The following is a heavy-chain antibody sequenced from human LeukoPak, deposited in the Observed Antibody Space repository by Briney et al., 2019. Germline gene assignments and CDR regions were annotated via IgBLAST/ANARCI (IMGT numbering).Heavy chain of an antibody. D-gene: IGHD1-26*01. CDR1: GFTFSNYG. CDR3: ARYSGTQFGP. CDR2: IRYDGSNK. J-gene: IGHJ5*02. Sequence: GGSLRLSCGASGFTFSNYGIHWVRQAPGKGLEWVTFIRYDGSNKYYADSVKGRFTISRDNSKNTLYLQMNSLRAEDTAVYYCARYSGTQFGPWGQGTLVTVSS. V-gene: IGHV3-30*02.